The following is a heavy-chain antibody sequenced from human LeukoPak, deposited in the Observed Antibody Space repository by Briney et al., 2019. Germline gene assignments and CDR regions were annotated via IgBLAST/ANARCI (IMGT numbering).Heavy chain of an antibody. V-gene: IGHV4-34*01. D-gene: IGHD5-12*01. Sequence: SETLSLTCAVYGGSFSGYYWSWIRQPPGKGLEWIGEINHSGSTNYNPSLKSRVTISVDTSKNQFSLKLSSVTAADTPVYYCARGSGYGTNYYYYGMDVWGQGTTVTVSS. J-gene: IGHJ6*02. CDR3: ARGSGYGTNYYYYGMDV. CDR2: INHSGST. CDR1: GGSFSGYY.